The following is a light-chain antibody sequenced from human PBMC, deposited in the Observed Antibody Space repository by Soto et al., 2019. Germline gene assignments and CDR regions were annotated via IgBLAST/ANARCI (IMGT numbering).Light chain of an antibody. J-gene: IGLJ2*01. CDR1: SNDIANYNY. Sequence: QSALTQPASVSGSPGQSITIYCTGTSNDIANYNYVSWYQQHPGKAPKLMIYEVINRPSGVSSRFSGSKSGNTASLTISGLQPEDEADYYCSSYTSGNTAVIFGGGTKLTVL. V-gene: IGLV2-14*01. CDR2: EVI. CDR3: SSYTSGNTAVI.